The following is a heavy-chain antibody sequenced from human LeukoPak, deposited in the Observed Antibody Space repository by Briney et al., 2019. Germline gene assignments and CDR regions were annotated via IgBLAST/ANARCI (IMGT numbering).Heavy chain of an antibody. CDR2: IYSGRT. CDR1: GGSVSGGSDY. J-gene: IGHJ4*02. Sequence: SETLSLTCTVSGGSVSGGSDYWTWIRQPPGKGLEWIGYIYSGRTNYNPSVASRVTISVDSSKNQFSLKLSSVTAADTAVYYCVTYYFDSSGPKKNYWGQGTLVTVSS. CDR3: VTYYFDSSGPKKNY. D-gene: IGHD3-22*01. V-gene: IGHV4-61*01.